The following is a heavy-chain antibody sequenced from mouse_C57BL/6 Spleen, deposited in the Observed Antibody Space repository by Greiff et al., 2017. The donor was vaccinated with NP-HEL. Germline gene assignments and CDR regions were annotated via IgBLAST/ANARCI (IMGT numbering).Heavy chain of an antibody. J-gene: IGHJ3*01. D-gene: IGHD1-1*01. CDR2: IYPSDSET. CDR1: GYTFTSYW. V-gene: IGHV1-61*01. CDR3: AREDGSSYAY. Sequence: VQLQQSGAELVRPGSSVKLSCKASGYTFTSYWMDWVKQRPGQGLEWIGNIYPSDSETHYNQKFKDKATLTVDKSSSTAYMQLSSLTSEDSAVYYCAREDGSSYAYWGQGTLVTVSA.